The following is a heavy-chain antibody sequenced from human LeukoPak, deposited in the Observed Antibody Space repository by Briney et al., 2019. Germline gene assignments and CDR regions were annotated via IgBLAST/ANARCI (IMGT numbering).Heavy chain of an antibody. D-gene: IGHD3-9*01. CDR1: GFTFSTYA. J-gene: IGHJ4*02. CDR3: AKDQQVLRYFDWSMGDYFDY. Sequence: GASLRLSCAASGFTFSTYAMSWVRQAPGEGLEWVSAISGSGGSTYYADSVKGRFTISRDNSTNTLYLQMNSLRAEDTAVYYCAKDQQVLRYFDWSMGDYFDYWGQGTLVTVSS. CDR2: ISGSGGST. V-gene: IGHV3-23*01.